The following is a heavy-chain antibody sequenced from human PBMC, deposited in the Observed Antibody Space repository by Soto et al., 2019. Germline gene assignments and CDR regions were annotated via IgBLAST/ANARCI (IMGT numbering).Heavy chain of an antibody. CDR3: AKGSCAQSGLLDY. J-gene: IGHJ4*02. CDR2: INNDGSST. Sequence: EVQLVESGGGLVQTGGSLRLSCAASGFTFSSYWMHWVRQAPGKGLVWVSRINNDGSSTTYADSVKGRFTISRDNAKNTMYLKMNTLRDEDRAVYYCAKGSCAQSGLLDYWGQGNVVTASS. D-gene: IGHD1-26*01. V-gene: IGHV3-74*01. CDR1: GFTFSSYW.